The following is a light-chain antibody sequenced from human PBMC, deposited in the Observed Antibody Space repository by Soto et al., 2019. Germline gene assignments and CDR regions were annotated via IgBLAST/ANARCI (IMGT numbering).Light chain of an antibody. CDR2: GAS. J-gene: IGKJ1*01. CDR1: QGIRND. Sequence: DIQMTQSPSSLSASVGDRVTITCRASQGIRNDLGWYQQKPGKAPKRLIYGASSLQSGVPSSFSGSRSGKEFNLAISSLLREHVGTYLCLQHYSYPWPLGQGTKVQL. CDR3: LQHYSYPWP. V-gene: IGKV1-17*01.